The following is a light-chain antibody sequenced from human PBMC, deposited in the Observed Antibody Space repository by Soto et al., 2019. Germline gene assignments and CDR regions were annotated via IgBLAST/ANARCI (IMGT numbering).Light chain of an antibody. CDR2: DAS. CDR3: QQRYNWPPT. CDR1: ESVSSY. Sequence: EIVLTQSPATLSLSPGEKATLSCRASESVSSYLAWYQQRPGQGPRLLIFDASNRQYGIPARFSGSESGTDFTLTISSQEPEDFAVYYCQQRYNWPPTFGQGTKV. V-gene: IGKV3-11*01. J-gene: IGKJ1*01.